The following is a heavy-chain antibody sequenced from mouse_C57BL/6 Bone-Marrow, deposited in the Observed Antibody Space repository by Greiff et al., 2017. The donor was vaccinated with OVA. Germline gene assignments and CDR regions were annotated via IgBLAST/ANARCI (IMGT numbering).Heavy chain of an antibody. CDR2: IRSKSNNYAT. CDR1: GFSFNTYA. CDR3: VRKGLGLRLRGAMDY. J-gene: IGHJ4*01. Sequence: GGGLVQPKGSLKLSCAASGFSFNTYAMNWVRQAPGKGLEWVARIRSKSNNYATYYADSVKDRFTISRDDSESMLYLQMNNLKTEDTAMYYCVRKGLGLRLRGAMDYWGQGTSVTVSS. V-gene: IGHV10-1*01. D-gene: IGHD3-2*02.